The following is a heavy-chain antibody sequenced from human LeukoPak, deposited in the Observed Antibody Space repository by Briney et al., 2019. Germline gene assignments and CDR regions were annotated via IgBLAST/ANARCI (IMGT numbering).Heavy chain of an antibody. CDR3: ARAQWLPIDCYNE. CDR1: RGSISGAY. Sequence: PSDILSLTCTVSRGSISGAYWTWIRQSPGGGLEWIGYIHDSGRTDYNPSLGSRITISMDTSKSQFSLRLRSVTAADTAVYYCARAQWLPIDCYNEWGQGTVVTVSS. CDR2: IHDSGRT. V-gene: IGHV4-59*07. D-gene: IGHD6-19*01. J-gene: IGHJ3*01.